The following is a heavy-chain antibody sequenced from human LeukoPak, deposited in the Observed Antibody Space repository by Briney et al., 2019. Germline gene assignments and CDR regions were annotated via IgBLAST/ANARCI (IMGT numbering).Heavy chain of an antibody. D-gene: IGHD5-24*01. CDR2: IWYDGSNK. Sequence: GRSLRLSCAASGFTFSSYGMHWVRQAPGKGLEWVAVIWYDGSNKYYADSVKGRFTISRDNSKNTLYLQMNSLKIEDTAVYYCTTDPAWEMAKKRNNYWGQGTLVTVSS. CDR1: GFTFSSYG. V-gene: IGHV3-33*01. CDR3: TTDPAWEMAKKRNNY. J-gene: IGHJ4*02.